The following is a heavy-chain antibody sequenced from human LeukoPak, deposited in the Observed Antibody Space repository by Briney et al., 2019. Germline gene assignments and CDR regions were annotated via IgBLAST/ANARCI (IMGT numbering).Heavy chain of an antibody. CDR2: ISSSGSTI. CDR1: GFTFSSYE. Sequence: GGSLRLSCAASGFTFSSYEMNWVRQAPGKGLEGVSYISSSGSTIYYADSVKGRFTISRDHAKNSLYLQMNSLRAEDTAVYYCARGRLWVDYWGQGTLVTVSS. V-gene: IGHV3-48*03. CDR3: ARGRLWVDY. J-gene: IGHJ4*02. D-gene: IGHD3-16*01.